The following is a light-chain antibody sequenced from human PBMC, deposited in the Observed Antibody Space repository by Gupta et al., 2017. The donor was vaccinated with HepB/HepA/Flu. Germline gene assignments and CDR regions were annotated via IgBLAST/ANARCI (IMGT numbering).Light chain of an antibody. CDR1: SSDVGGYNY. J-gene: IGLJ1*01. CDR3: SSYTSSSTYV. CDR2: DVS. Sequence: QSALPQPASVSGSPGQSITISCTGTSSDVGGYNYVSWYQQHPGKAPKLMIYDVSNRPSGFSNRFSGSKSGNTASLTISGHQAEDEADYYCSSYTSSSTYVFGTGTKVTVL. V-gene: IGLV2-14*01.